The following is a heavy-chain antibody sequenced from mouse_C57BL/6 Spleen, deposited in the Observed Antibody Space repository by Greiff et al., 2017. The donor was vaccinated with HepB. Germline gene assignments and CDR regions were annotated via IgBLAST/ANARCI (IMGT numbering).Heavy chain of an antibody. D-gene: IGHD2-3*01. V-gene: IGHV2-6-1*01. Sequence: VHLVESGPGLVAPSQSLSITCTVSGFSLTSYGVHWVRQPPGKGLEWLVVIWSDGSTTYNSALKSRLSISKDNSKSQVFLKMNSLQTDDTAMYYCARHESDGYYVSWFAYWGQGTLVTVSA. CDR2: IWSDGST. CDR3: ARHESDGYYVSWFAY. J-gene: IGHJ3*01. CDR1: GFSLTSYG.